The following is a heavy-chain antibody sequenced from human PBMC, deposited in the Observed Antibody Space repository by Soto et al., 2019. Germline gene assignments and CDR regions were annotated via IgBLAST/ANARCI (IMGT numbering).Heavy chain of an antibody. V-gene: IGHV3-53*02. J-gene: IGHJ4*02. CDR1: GFTVSSNY. CDR2: IYSGGST. Sequence: EVQLVETGGGLIQPGGSLRLSCAASGFTVSSNYMSWVRQAPGKGLEWVSVIYSGGSTYYADSMKGRFTISRDNSKNTLYLQRNSLRAEDTAVYYCASYSYGLYYFDYWGQGTLVTVSS. D-gene: IGHD5-18*01. CDR3: ASYSYGLYYFDY.